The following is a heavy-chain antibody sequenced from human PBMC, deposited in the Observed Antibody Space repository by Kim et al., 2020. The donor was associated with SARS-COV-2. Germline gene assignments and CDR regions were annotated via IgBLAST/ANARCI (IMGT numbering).Heavy chain of an antibody. CDR3: ARGKPGYDFDFGMDV. Sequence: GGSLRLSCAASGFIFRAHTLIWVRQAPGKGLEWVSSISSSSVYIYYTDSVKGRFTISRDDAENSLYLQMNSLTAEDTAVYYCARGKPGYDFDFGMDVWGQGTTITVSS. D-gene: IGHD5-12*01. V-gene: IGHV3-21*01. J-gene: IGHJ6*02. CDR1: GFIFRAHT. CDR2: ISSSSVYI.